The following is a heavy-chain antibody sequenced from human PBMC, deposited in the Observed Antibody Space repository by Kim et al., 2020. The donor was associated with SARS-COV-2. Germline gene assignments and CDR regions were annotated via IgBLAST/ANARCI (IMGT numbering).Heavy chain of an antibody. CDR2: INHSGST. CDR3: ARGRKIGPLSGLGH. J-gene: IGHJ4*02. Sequence: SETLSLTCAVYGGSFSGYYWSWIRQPPGKGLEWIGEINHSGSTNYNPSLKSRVTISVDTSKNQFSLKLSSVTAADTAVYYCARGRKIGPLSGLGHWGQGTLVTVSS. CDR1: GGSFSGYY. D-gene: IGHD3-16*01. V-gene: IGHV4-34*01.